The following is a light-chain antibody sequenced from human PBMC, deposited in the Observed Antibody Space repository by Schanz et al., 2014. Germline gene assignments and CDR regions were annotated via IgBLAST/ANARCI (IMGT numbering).Light chain of an antibody. CDR3: CSYAGSSTWV. V-gene: IGLV2-23*01. Sequence: SALTQPASVSGSPGQSITLSCTGTSSDVGSYNLVSWYQHHPGKAPKLMIYEGSKRPSGVSNRFSGSKSGNTASLTISGXXAEDEADYYCCSYAGSSTWVFGGGTKLTVL. J-gene: IGLJ3*02. CDR2: EGS. CDR1: SSDVGSYNL.